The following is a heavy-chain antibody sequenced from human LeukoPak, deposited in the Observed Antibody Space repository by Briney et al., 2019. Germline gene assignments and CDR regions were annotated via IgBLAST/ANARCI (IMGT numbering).Heavy chain of an antibody. Sequence: TGGSLRLSCAASGFTFNNYAVSWVRQAPGKGLEWVAAISGNGNTYYADSVKGRFTISRDNSKNTGYLQMNSLRAEDTAVYYCVKGGQDCSPSTCYYDWGQGTLVTVSS. J-gene: IGHJ4*02. CDR2: ISGNGNT. D-gene: IGHD2-15*01. CDR1: GFTFNNYA. CDR3: VKGGQDCSPSTCYYD. V-gene: IGHV3-23*01.